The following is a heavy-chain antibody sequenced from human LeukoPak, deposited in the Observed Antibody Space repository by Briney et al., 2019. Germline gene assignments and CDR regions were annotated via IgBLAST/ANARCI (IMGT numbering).Heavy chain of an antibody. CDR1: GFTFRSYA. CDR2: IGGSGGST. D-gene: IGHD6-13*01. CDR3: AKDQQPTQDDY. Sequence: GGSLRLSCAASGFTFRSYAMSWVRQAPGKGLEWVSSIGGSGGSTDYADSVKGRFTISRDNSKNTLFLQMNSLRAEDTAVYYCAKDQQPTQDDYWGQGTLVTVSS. J-gene: IGHJ4*02. V-gene: IGHV3-23*01.